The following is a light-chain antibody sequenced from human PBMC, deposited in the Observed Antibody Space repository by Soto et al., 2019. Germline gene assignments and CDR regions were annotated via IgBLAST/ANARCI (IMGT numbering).Light chain of an antibody. CDR1: SSNIGAGYD. CDR3: QSYDSNLSGLYV. J-gene: IGLJ1*01. V-gene: IGLV1-40*01. Sequence: QSVLTQPPSVSGAPGQRVTISCTGSSSNIGAGYDVHWYQQLPGTAPKLLIYGNSNRPSGVPDRFSGSKSGTSASLAITGLQAEDESDYYCQSYDSNLSGLYVFGTGTEVTVL. CDR2: GNS.